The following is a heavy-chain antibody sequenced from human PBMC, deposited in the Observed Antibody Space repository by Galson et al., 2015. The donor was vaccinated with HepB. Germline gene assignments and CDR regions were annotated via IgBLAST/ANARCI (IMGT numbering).Heavy chain of an antibody. CDR2: ISGSGSST. J-gene: IGHJ1*01. D-gene: IGHD1-26*01. CDR1: GFTFRSYA. Sequence: SLRLSCAASGFTFRSYAMNWVRQVPGKGLEWVSAISGSGSSTYYVDSVKGRFTISRDNSKNTLYLQMNSLRAEETAIYFCAKDGPGGWGYFHHWGQGTLVTVSS. V-gene: IGHV3-23*01. CDR3: AKDGPGGWGYFHH.